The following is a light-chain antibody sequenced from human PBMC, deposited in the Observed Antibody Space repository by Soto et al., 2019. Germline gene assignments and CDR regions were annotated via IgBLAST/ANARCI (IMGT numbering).Light chain of an antibody. J-gene: IGLJ3*02. Sequence: QSALTQPPSASGSPGQSVTISCTGTSSDVGGYNFVSWHQQHPGKVPKPVIYEVTKRPSGVPDRFSGSKSGNTASLTVSGLQAEDEADYYCSSFGGGNKVLFGGGTKLTVL. CDR2: EVT. V-gene: IGLV2-8*01. CDR1: SSDVGGYNF. CDR3: SSFGGGNKVL.